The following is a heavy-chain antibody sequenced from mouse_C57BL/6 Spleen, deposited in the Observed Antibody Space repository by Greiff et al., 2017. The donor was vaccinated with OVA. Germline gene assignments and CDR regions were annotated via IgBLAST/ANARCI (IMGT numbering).Heavy chain of an antibody. D-gene: IGHD2-4*01. J-gene: IGHJ3*01. CDR2: IDPSDSYT. Sequence: VKLQQPGAELVRPGTSVKLSCKASGYTFTSYWMHWVKQRPGQGLEWIGVIDPSDSYTNYNQKFKGKATLTVDTSSSTAYMQLSSLTSEDSAVYYCARSSYDSLFAYWGQGTLVTVSA. CDR1: GYTFTSYW. V-gene: IGHV1-59*01. CDR3: ARSSYDSLFAY.